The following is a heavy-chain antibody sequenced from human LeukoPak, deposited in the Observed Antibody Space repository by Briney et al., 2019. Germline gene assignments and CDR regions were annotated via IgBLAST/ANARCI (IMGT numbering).Heavy chain of an antibody. V-gene: IGHV4-59*01. CDR3: ARASVVAGPQYYFDY. D-gene: IGHD6-19*01. Sequence: SETLSLTCTVSGGSISSYYWSWIRQPPGKGLEWIGYIYYSGSTNYNPSLKSRVTISVDTSKNQFSLKLSSVTAADTAVYYCARASVVAGPQYYFDYWGQGTLVTVSS. CDR1: GGSISSYY. CDR2: IYYSGST. J-gene: IGHJ4*02.